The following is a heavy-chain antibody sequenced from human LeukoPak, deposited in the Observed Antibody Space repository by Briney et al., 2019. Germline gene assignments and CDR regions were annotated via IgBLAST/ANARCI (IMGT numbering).Heavy chain of an antibody. CDR1: GFTFSSYS. D-gene: IGHD2-15*01. CDR2: ISSSSSYI. V-gene: IGHV3-21*01. CDR3: AIALGYCSGGSCYYGNYYYGMDV. Sequence: GGSLRLSCAASGFTFSSYSMNWVRQAPGKGLEWLSSISSSSSYIYYADSVKGRFTISRDNAKNSLYLQMNSLRAEDTAVYYCAIALGYCSGGSCYYGNYYYGMDVWGQGTTVTVSS. J-gene: IGHJ6*02.